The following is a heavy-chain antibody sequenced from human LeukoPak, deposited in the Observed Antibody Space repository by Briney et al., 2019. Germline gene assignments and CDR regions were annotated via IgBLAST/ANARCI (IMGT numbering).Heavy chain of an antibody. J-gene: IGHJ4*02. V-gene: IGHV4-61*02. CDR1: GGSISSGNYY. D-gene: IGHD2-2*03. Sequence: SETLSLTCTVSGGSISSGNYYWTWIRQPAGKGLEWIGRIYTSGSTNYNPSLKSRVTISVDTSKNQFSLKLNSVTAADTAVYYCARGGDGSQPGYCSSTSCYAFDYWGQGTLVTVSS. CDR2: IYTSGST. CDR3: ARGGDGSQPGYCSSTSCYAFDY.